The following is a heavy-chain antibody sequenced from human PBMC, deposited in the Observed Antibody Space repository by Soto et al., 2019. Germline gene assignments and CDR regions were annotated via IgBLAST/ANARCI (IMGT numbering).Heavy chain of an antibody. Sequence: QLQLQESGPGLVKPSETLSLTCTVSGGSISRSSYCWGWIRQPPGKGLEGIGSLCYGGRTYYSPYLKSRVTISVNPSKNQVSLNLSSVTASETAVYYCSRRAPEGFDRWGQGILVSISS. CDR3: SRRAPEGFDR. J-gene: IGHJ5*02. CDR1: GGSISRSSYC. V-gene: IGHV4-39*01. CDR2: LCYGGRT.